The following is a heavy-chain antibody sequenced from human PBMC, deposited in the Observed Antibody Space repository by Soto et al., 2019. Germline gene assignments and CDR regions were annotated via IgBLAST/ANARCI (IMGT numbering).Heavy chain of an antibody. CDR1: GFTFSSYG. CDR3: ARYNWNYDAFDI. D-gene: IGHD1-7*01. J-gene: IGHJ3*02. Sequence: QVQLVESGGGVVQPGRSLRLSCAASGFTFSSYGMHWVRQAPGKGLEWVAVKSYDGSNKYYADSVKGRFTISRDNSKNTLYLQMNSLRAEDTAVYYCARYNWNYDAFDIWGQGTMVTVSS. CDR2: KSYDGSNK. V-gene: IGHV3-30*03.